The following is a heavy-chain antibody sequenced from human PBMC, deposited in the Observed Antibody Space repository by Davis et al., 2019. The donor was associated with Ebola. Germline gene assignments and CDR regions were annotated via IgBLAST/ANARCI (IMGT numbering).Heavy chain of an antibody. V-gene: IGHV1-46*01. D-gene: IGHD3-22*01. Sequence: AASVKVSCKASGYTFTSYGISWVRQAPGQGLEWMGIINPSGGSTSYAQKFQGRVTMTRDTSTSTVYMELSSLRSEDTAVYYCARDQGIPYYYDSRHFDLWGRGTLVTVSS. J-gene: IGHJ2*01. CDR1: GYTFTSYG. CDR3: ARDQGIPYYYDSRHFDL. CDR2: INPSGGST.